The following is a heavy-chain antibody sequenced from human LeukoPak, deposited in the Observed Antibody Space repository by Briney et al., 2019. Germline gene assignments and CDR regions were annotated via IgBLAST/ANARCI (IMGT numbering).Heavy chain of an antibody. Sequence: GGSLRLSCTASGFSFSTYAMTWVRQAPGKGLEWVSAISGSGGSTYYADSVKGRFTISRDNSKNTLYLQMNSLRAEDTAVYYCAKGRLLYRYYFDYWGQGTLVTVSS. CDR1: GFSFSTYA. D-gene: IGHD2-8*02. J-gene: IGHJ4*02. CDR2: ISGSGGST. V-gene: IGHV3-23*01. CDR3: AKGRLLYRYYFDY.